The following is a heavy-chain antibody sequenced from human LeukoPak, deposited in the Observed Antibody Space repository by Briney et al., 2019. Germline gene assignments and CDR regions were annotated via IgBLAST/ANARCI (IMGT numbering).Heavy chain of an antibody. CDR3: ARGRFSGPDDY. D-gene: IGHD6-19*01. CDR1: EFSVSNNY. V-gene: IGHV3-53*01. CDR2: IYSGGAT. Sequence: GGSLRLSCAVSEFSVSNNYMNWVRQAPGKGLEWVSVIYSGGATYYADSVRGRFTISRDNSKNMVSLQMTSLGAEDTAVYYCARGRFSGPDDYWGQGTLVTVSS. J-gene: IGHJ4*02.